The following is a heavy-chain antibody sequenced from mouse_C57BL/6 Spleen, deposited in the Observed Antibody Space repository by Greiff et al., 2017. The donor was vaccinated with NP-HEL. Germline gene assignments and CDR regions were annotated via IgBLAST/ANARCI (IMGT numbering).Heavy chain of an antibody. CDR3: TPYDYDSFAY. CDR2: IDPENGDT. Sequence: EVQLQQSGAKLVRPGASVKLSCTASGFNIKDDYMHWVKQRPEQGLEWIGWIDPENGDTEYASKFQGKATITADTSSNTAYLQLSSLTSEDTAVYYCTPYDYDSFAYWGQGTLVTVSA. J-gene: IGHJ3*01. CDR1: GFNIKDDY. D-gene: IGHD2-4*01. V-gene: IGHV14-4*01.